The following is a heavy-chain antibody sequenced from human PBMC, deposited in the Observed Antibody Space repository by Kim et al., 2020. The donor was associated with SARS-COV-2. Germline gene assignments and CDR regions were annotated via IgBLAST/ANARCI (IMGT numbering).Heavy chain of an antibody. CDR3: AMIRGYDSSGYYSTAAFDI. D-gene: IGHD3-22*01. V-gene: IGHV4-31*03. Sequence: SETLSLTCTVSGGSISSGGYYWSWIRQHPGKGLEWIGYIYYSGSTYYNPSLKSRVTISVDTSKNQFSLKLSSVTAADTAVYYCAMIRGYDSSGYYSTAAFDIWGQGTMVTVSS. CDR2: IYYSGST. J-gene: IGHJ3*02. CDR1: GGSISSGGYY.